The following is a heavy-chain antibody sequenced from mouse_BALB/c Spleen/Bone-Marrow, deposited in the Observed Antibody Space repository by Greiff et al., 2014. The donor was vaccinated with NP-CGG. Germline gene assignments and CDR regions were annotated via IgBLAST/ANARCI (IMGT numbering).Heavy chain of an antibody. J-gene: IGHJ4*01. Sequence: QVQLKESGAELVRPGASVKLSCKASGYTFTSYWINWVKQRPGQGLEWIGNIYPSDSYTNYNQKFKDKSTLTVDKSSSTAYMQLSSPTSEDSAVYYCTRDYDGYQARDYWGQGTSVTVSS. CDR2: IYPSDSYT. V-gene: IGHV1-69*01. CDR3: TRDYDGYQARDY. D-gene: IGHD2-3*01. CDR1: GYTFTSYW.